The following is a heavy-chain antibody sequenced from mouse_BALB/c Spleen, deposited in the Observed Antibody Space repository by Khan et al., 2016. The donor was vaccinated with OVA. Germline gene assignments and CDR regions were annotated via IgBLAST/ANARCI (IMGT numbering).Heavy chain of an antibody. V-gene: IGHV3-6*02. CDR2: ISYDGSN. CDR1: GYSITSGYF. Sequence: EVQLQESGPGLVNPSQSLSLTCSVSGYSITSGYFWSWIRQFPGNRLEWMGYISYDGSNKYNPSLKNRTPITRDTSKKPFFLKLNSVTTGDTAAYYGASQSYGKGAYWGQGTLVTVSA. J-gene: IGHJ3*01. CDR3: ASQSYGKGAY. D-gene: IGHD2-1*01.